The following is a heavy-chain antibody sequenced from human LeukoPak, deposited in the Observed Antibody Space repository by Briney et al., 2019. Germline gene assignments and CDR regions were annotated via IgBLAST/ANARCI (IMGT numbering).Heavy chain of an antibody. D-gene: IGHD3-10*01. Sequence: RTGGSLRLSCAASGFTFSNDAMTWVRQAPGKGLEWVSVVSRSGGSTYYADSVKSRFTISRDNSKNTLYLRMNSLRTEDTAVYFCARGQNYFGSGSPYNYYFDYWGQGVLVTVSS. V-gene: IGHV3-23*01. CDR2: VSRSGGST. CDR1: GFTFSNDA. CDR3: ARGQNYFGSGSPYNYYFDY. J-gene: IGHJ4*02.